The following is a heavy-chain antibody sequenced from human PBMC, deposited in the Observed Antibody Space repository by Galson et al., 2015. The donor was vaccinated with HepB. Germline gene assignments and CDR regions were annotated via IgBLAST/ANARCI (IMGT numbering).Heavy chain of an antibody. Sequence: PALVKPTQTLTLTCTFSGFSLSTSGVGVGWIRQPPGKALEWLALIYWNDDKRYSLSLKSRLTITKDTSKNQVVLTMTNMDPVDTATYYCAHRRGGSYYSYWGQGTLVTVSS. V-gene: IGHV2-5*01. J-gene: IGHJ4*02. D-gene: IGHD1-26*01. CDR3: AHRRGGSYYSY. CDR1: GFSLSTSGVG. CDR2: IYWNDDK.